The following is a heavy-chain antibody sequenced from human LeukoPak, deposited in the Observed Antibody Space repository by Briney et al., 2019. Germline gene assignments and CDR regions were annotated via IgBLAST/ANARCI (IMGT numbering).Heavy chain of an antibody. Sequence: SETLSLTCTVSGGSISSYYWSWIRQPAGKGLEWIGRIYTSGSTNYNPSLKSRVTMSVDTSKNQFFLKLSSVTAADTAVYYCARATMVRGVISLDYWGQGTLVTVSS. CDR1: GGSISSYY. D-gene: IGHD3-10*01. J-gene: IGHJ4*02. CDR2: IYTSGST. CDR3: ARATMVRGVISLDY. V-gene: IGHV4-4*07.